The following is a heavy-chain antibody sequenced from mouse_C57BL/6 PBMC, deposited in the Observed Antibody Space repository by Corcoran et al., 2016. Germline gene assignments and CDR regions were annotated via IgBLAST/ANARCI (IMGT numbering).Heavy chain of an antibody. J-gene: IGHJ2*01. D-gene: IGHD1-2*01. Sequence: QVQLQQSGPELVKPGASVKISCKASGYTFTDYYINWVKQRPGQGLEWIGWIFPGSGSTYYNEKFKGKATLTVDKSSSTAYMLLSSLTSEDSAVYFCAREEITTAPNYFDYWGQGTTLTVSS. CDR2: IFPGSGST. CDR1: GYTFTDYY. CDR3: AREEITTAPNYFDY. V-gene: IGHV1-75*01.